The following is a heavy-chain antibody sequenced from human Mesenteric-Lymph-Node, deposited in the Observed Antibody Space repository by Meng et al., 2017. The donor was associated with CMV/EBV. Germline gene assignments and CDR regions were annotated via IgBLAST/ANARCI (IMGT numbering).Heavy chain of an antibody. CDR2: IYHSGSN. V-gene: IGHV4-4*02. Sequence: TCGVSGGSISSRNWWSWVRQTPGKGLEWIGEIYHSGSNNYNLSLKSRVTISVDKSKNQFSLKLSSVTAADTAVYYCARSYDYGDPFDYWGQGTLVTVSS. CDR3: ARSYDYGDPFDY. D-gene: IGHD4-17*01. CDR1: GGSISSRNW. J-gene: IGHJ4*02.